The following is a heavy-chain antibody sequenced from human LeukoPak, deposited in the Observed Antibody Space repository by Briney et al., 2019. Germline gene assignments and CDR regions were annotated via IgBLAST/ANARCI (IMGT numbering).Heavy chain of an antibody. CDR3: ARDRYYHDTSGYWGREESNYYYYGMDV. V-gene: IGHV3-30*04. CDR1: GFTFSSYA. D-gene: IGHD3-22*01. CDR2: ISYDGKNK. Sequence: PGGSLRLSCAAAGFTFSSYAKHWVRQAPGKGLEWVAVISYDGKNKYYADSVKGRFSISRDNSKNTLYLEMDSLRAEDTAVYFCARDRYYHDTSGYWGREESNYYYYGMDVWGRGTTVTVSS. J-gene: IGHJ6*02.